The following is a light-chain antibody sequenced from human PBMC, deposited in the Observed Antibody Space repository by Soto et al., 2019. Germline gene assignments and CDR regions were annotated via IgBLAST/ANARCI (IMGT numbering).Light chain of an antibody. CDR1: TNDVGDYRY. Sequence: QSVLTQPASGSGSPGQSITISCTGTTNDVGDYRYVSWYQQHPGKAPKVMIYEVSNRPSGVSNRFSGSKSGNTASLTISGLQAEDDAHYYCISYLTKTNYVFGSG. CDR3: ISYLTKTNYV. J-gene: IGLJ1*01. V-gene: IGLV2-14*01. CDR2: EVS.